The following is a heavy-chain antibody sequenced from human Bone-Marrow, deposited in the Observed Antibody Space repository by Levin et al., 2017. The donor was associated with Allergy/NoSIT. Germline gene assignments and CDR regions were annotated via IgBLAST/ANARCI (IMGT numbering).Heavy chain of an antibody. J-gene: IGHJ4*02. CDR1: GFTLYPSGVG. V-gene: IGHV2-5*02. Sequence: SGPTLVKPTQTLTLTCTFSGFTLYPSGVGVGWIRPPPGKAPEWLALFYWDGDKRYSSSLKSRLTVTTDTFRNHVVLTMTNMDPVDTATYYCARIIIPAGTGFDFWGQGILVTVSS. CDR3: ARIIIPAGTGFDF. D-gene: IGHD6-13*01. CDR2: FYWDGDK.